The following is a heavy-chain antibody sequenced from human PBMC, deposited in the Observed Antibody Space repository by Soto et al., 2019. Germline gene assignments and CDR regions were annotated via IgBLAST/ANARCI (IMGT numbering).Heavy chain of an antibody. CDR1: GFTFSSYG. Sequence: PGGSLRLSCAASGFTFSSYGMHWVRQAPGKGLEWVAVISYDGSNKYYADSVKGRFTISRDNSKNTLYLQMNSLRAEDTAVYYCAPIVLVPAATPPYFDYWGQGTLVTVSS. CDR3: APIVLVPAATPPYFDY. J-gene: IGHJ4*02. V-gene: IGHV3-30*03. CDR2: ISYDGSNK. D-gene: IGHD2-2*01.